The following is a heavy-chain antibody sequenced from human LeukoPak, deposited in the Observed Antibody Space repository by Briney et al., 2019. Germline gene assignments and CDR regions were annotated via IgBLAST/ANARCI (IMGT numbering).Heavy chain of an antibody. Sequence: PGGSLRLSCAASGFTFGSYDMHWVRQATGKGLEWVSAIGTAGDTYYPGSVKGRFTISRENAKNSLYLQMNSLRAEDTAVYYCAKDLNSRNAKQILTGYFDYWGQGTLVTVSS. J-gene: IGHJ4*02. V-gene: IGHV3-13*01. D-gene: IGHD3-9*01. CDR1: GFTFGSYD. CDR2: IGTAGDT. CDR3: AKDLNSRNAKQILTGYFDY.